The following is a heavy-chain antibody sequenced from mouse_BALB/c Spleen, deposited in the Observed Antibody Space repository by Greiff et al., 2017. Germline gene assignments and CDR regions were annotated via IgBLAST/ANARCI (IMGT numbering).Heavy chain of an antibody. D-gene: IGHD2-1*01. Sequence: QVQLQQSGAELVRPGASVTLSCKASGYTFTDYEMHWVKQTPVHGLEWIGAIDPETGGTAYNQKFKGKATLTADKSSSTAYMELRSLTSEDSAVYYCTREDYGILDYWGQGTTLTVS. CDR2: IDPETGGT. J-gene: IGHJ2*01. CDR3: TREDYGILDY. CDR1: GYTFTDYE. V-gene: IGHV1-15*01.